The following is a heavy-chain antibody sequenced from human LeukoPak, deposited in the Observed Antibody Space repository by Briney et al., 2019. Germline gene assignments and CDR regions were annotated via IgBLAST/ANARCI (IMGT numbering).Heavy chain of an antibody. J-gene: IGHJ4*02. CDR1: GYTFTGYY. V-gene: IGHV1-2*02. CDR2: INPNSGGT. Sequence: ASVKVSCKASGYTFTGYYMHWVRQAPGQWLEWMGWINPNSGGTNYAQKFQGRVTMTRDTSISTAYMELSSLRSDDTAVYYCARAGSGYSGYERIWGQGTLVTVSS. D-gene: IGHD5-12*01. CDR3: ARAGSGYSGYERI.